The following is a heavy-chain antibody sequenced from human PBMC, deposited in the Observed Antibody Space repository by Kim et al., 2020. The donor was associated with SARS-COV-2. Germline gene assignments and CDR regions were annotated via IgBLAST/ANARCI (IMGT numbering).Heavy chain of an antibody. CDR2: INAFHGNT. Sequence: ASVKVSCKASGYTFTSYAMHWVRQAPGQRLEWMGWINAFHGNTKYSQKFPCRVPITRDTSASTSYMELNSLRSEDTAVYYCARSRFITIFGVVYYYYGMDVWGQGTTVTVSS. CDR1: GYTFTSYA. CDR3: ARSRFITIFGVVYYYYGMDV. D-gene: IGHD3-3*01. J-gene: IGHJ6*02. V-gene: IGHV1-3*01.